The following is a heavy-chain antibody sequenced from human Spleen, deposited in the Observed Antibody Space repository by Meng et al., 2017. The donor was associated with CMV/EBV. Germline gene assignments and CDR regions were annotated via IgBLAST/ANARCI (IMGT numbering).Heavy chain of an antibody. J-gene: IGHJ6*02. CDR3: AREKSPYCTLFHDYGMDV. V-gene: IGHV3-21*01. CDR2: ISSSSSYI. Sequence: GGSLRLSCAASGCTFRSYGLGWVRQAPGKGLEWVSSISSSSSYIYYADSVKGRFTISRDNSKNTLYLQMKSLRGEDTAVYFCAREKSPYCTLFHDYGMDVWGQGTAVTVSS. CDR1: GCTFRSYG. D-gene: IGHD2-8*01.